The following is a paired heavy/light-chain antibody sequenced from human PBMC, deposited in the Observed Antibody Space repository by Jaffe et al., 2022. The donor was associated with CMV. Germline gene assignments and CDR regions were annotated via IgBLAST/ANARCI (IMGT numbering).Heavy chain of an antibody. V-gene: IGHV3-11*01. D-gene: IGHD3-10*01. CDR1: GFTFSDYY. J-gene: IGHJ6*02. CDR3: ARDQGPLRFGELLMKYYYYGMDV. Sequence: QVQLVESGGGLVKPGGSLRLSCAASGFTFSDYYMSWIRQAPGKGLEWVSYISSSGSTIYYADSVKGRFTISRDNAKNSLYLQMNSLRAEDTAVYYCARDQGPLRFGELLMKYYYYGMDVWGQGTTVTVSS. CDR2: ISSSGSTI.
Light chain of an antibody. CDR3: QQYYSYPPNT. Sequence: AIRITQSPSSLSASTGDRVTITCRASQGISSYLAWYQQKPGKAPKLLIYAASTLQSGVPSRFSGSGSGTDFTLTISCLQSEDFATYYCQQYYSYPPNTFGQGTKLEIK. V-gene: IGKV1-8*01. CDR2: AAS. CDR1: QGISSY. J-gene: IGKJ2*01.